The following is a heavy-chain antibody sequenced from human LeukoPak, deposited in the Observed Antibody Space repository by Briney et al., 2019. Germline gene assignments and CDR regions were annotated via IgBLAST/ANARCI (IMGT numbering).Heavy chain of an antibody. CDR2: IYHDGSIA. CDR1: GFTFNRYW. Sequence: GGSLRLSCAASGFTFNRYWMHWLRQAPGEGLVWVAQIYHDGSIANYADSVKGRFTISRDNAKNTLYLQMNSLRAEDTAVYYCSSDGYRNFGAAFDIWGQGTLVTVFS. J-gene: IGHJ3*02. CDR3: SSDGYRNFGAAFDI. D-gene: IGHD4-11*01. V-gene: IGHV3-74*01.